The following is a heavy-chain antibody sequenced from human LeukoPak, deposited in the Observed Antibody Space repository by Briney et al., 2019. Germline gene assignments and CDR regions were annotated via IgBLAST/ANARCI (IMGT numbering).Heavy chain of an antibody. V-gene: IGHV4-4*07. CDR3: ARQIASAGTAGFDF. J-gene: IGHJ4*02. Sequence: SETLSFTCTVSGDSISSYYWSWIRQPAGKGLEWIGRIYSTGSTNYNPSLKSRVAMSVDTSKNQFSLRLRSVTAADTAVYYCARQIASAGTAGFDFWGQGARVTVSS. CDR2: IYSTGST. CDR1: GDSISSYY. D-gene: IGHD6-13*01.